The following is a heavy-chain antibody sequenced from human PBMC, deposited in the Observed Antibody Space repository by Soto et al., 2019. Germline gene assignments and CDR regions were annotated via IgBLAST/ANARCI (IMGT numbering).Heavy chain of an antibody. CDR2: VYHSGDS. CDR3: ARSEPMGTKGGVDK. V-gene: IGHV4-4*02. Sequence: QVQLQESGPGLVKPSGTLSLICAVSGGSISDHKWWNWVRLTPGKGLEWIGEVYHSGDSNYNPSLKSRVTMSVDKSKNQFSLHVTSVTAAEAAVYYCARSEPMGTKGGVDKWGQGTLVTVSA. CDR1: GGSISDHKW. D-gene: IGHD3-10*01. J-gene: IGHJ4*02.